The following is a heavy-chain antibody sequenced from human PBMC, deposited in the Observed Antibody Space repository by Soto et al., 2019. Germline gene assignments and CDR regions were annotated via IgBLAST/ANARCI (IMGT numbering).Heavy chain of an antibody. CDR3: ARDDATYCGGDCYRYFYYGMDV. J-gene: IGHJ6*02. CDR2: IIPMFPTA. V-gene: IGHV1-69*13. CDR1: GGTFSNHA. Sequence: SVKVSCKASGGTFSNHAISWVRQAPGQGXEWVGGIIPMFPTADYAQRFQGRVTITADDSTTTVYMELSGLRSEDTAMYYCARDDATYCGGDCYRYFYYGMDVWGQGTTVTVSS. D-gene: IGHD2-21*02.